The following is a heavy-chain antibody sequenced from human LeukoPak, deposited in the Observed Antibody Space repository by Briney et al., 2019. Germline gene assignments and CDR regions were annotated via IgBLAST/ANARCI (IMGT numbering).Heavy chain of an antibody. V-gene: IGHV3-30*18. CDR3: AKGGASVTRYVDY. Sequence: GGSLRLSCAASGFTFSSYSMRWVRQTPGKGLEWVGIMSNSGENTFYGEAVKGRFTISRDNSQNTLYLQMNSLRPEDTAVYYCAKGGASVTRYVDYWGQGTLVTVSS. CDR2: MSNSGENT. D-gene: IGHD4-17*01. J-gene: IGHJ4*02. CDR1: GFTFSSYS.